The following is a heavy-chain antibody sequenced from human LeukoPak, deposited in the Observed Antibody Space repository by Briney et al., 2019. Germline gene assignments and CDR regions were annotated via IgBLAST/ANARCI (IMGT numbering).Heavy chain of an antibody. CDR1: GGSISSSY. J-gene: IGHJ3*02. CDR3: ARAIYSRAWYASDI. V-gene: IGHV4-59*01. Sequence: PSETLSLTCSVSGGSISSSYWSWIRQAPGKGPEWIGYIFYTGSNDYSPSLKSRVTISVDTSKNQFSPRVNSVTAADTAVYYCARAIYSRAWYASDIWGQGTVVTVSA. CDR2: IFYTGSN. D-gene: IGHD6-19*01.